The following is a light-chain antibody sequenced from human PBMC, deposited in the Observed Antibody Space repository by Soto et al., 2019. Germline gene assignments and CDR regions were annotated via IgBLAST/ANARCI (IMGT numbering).Light chain of an antibody. CDR3: CSYAGSLWV. CDR2: EGS. Sequence: QSVLTQPRSVSGSPGQSVTISCTGTSNDVGGNNFVSWYQQLPGKAPKLMIFEGSKRPSGVSNRFSGSKSGNTASLTISGLQAEDEADYYCCSYAGSLWVFGGGTKLTVL. CDR1: SNDVGGNNF. J-gene: IGLJ3*02. V-gene: IGLV2-23*01.